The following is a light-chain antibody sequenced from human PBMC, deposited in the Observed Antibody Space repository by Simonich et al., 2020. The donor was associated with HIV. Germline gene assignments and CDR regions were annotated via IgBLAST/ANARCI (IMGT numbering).Light chain of an antibody. CDR2: WAS. Sequence: DIVMTQSPDSLAVSLGERATINCKSSQSVLYSSNNKNYLAWYQQKPGQPPKLLIYWASTRESGFPDRFSGSGSGPDFTLTISSLQAEDVAVYYCQQYYSDTYTFGQGTKLEIK. V-gene: IGKV4-1*01. CDR3: QQYYSDTYT. J-gene: IGKJ2*01. CDR1: QSVLYSSNNKNY.